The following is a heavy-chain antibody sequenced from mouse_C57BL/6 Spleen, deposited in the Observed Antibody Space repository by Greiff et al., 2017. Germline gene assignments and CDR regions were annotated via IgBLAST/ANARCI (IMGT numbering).Heavy chain of an antibody. Sequence: EVQLQQSGAELVRPGASVKLSCTASGFNIKDYYMHWVKQRPEQGLEWIGRIDPEDGDTEYDPKFQGKATMTADTSSNTAYLQLSSLTAEDTAVYYCTPDYYGSSYWYFDVWGTGTTVTVSS. CDR2: IDPEDGDT. J-gene: IGHJ1*03. CDR1: GFNIKDYY. V-gene: IGHV14-1*01. D-gene: IGHD1-1*01. CDR3: TPDYYGSSYWYFDV.